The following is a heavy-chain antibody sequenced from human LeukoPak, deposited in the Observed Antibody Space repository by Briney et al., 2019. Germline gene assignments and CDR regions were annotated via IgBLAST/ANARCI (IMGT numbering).Heavy chain of an antibody. D-gene: IGHD6-19*01. Sequence: SETLSLTCTVSGGSISSYYWSWIRQPPGKGLEWIGYIYYSGSTNYNPSLKSRVTISVDTSKNQFSLKLSSVTAADTAVYYCARGYSSGWHWGPRGMDVWGQGTTVTVSS. CDR3: ARGYSSGWHWGPRGMDV. CDR2: IYYSGST. CDR1: GGSISSYY. J-gene: IGHJ6*02. V-gene: IGHV4-59*08.